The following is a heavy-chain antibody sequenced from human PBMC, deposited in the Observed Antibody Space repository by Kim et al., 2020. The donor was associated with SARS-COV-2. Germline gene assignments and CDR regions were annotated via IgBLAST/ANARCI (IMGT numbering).Heavy chain of an antibody. Sequence: GGSLRLSCAASGFTFSSYAMHWVRQAPGKGLEWVAVISYDGSNKYYADSVKGRFTISRDNSKNTLYLQMNSLRAEDTAVYYCARGDYYDSYFDYWGQGTLVTVSS. CDR2: ISYDGSNK. V-gene: IGHV3-30*04. CDR3: ARGDYYDSYFDY. J-gene: IGHJ4*02. D-gene: IGHD3-22*01. CDR1: GFTFSSYA.